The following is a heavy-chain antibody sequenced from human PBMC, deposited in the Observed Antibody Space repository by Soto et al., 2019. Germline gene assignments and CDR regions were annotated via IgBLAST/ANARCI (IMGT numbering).Heavy chain of an antibody. CDR3: ARGVHGIAAAGYYYYGMDV. CDR2: IYYSVST. CDR1: GGSISSSSYY. D-gene: IGHD6-13*01. J-gene: IGHJ6*02. V-gene: IGHV4-39*01. Sequence: SETLSLTCTVSGGSISSSSYYWGWIRQPPGKGLEWIGSIYYSVSTYYNPSLKSRVTISVDTSKNQFSLKLSSVTAADTAVYYCARGVHGIAAAGYYYYGMDVWGQGTKVTVSS.